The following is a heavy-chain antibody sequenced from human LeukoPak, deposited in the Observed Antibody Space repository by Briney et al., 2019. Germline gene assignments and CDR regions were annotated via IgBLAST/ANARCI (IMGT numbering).Heavy chain of an antibody. J-gene: IGHJ5*02. Sequence: SETLSLTCTVSGGSISSYHWSWIRQPAGKGLEWIGRIYSSGSTTYNPSLKSRVTMSVDTSKNQFSLNLRSVTAADTALYYCARDRPSSSSTTREKFDPWGQGTLVTVSS. D-gene: IGHD6-13*01. CDR2: IYSSGST. V-gene: IGHV4-4*07. CDR3: ARDRPSSSSTTREKFDP. CDR1: GGSISSYH.